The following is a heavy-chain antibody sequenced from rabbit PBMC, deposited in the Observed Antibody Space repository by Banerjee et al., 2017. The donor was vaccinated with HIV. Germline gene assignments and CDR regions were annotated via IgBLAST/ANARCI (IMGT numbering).Heavy chain of an antibody. CDR2: IYAGVSGTT. D-gene: IGHD6-1*01. V-gene: IGHV1S45*01. J-gene: IGHJ4*01. Sequence: QEQLKESGGGLVQPEGSLTPTCTASGFSFSSIYYMCGARQAPGKGLEWIACIYAGVSGTTYYASWANGRFTISKTSSTTVTLQMTSLTVADTATYFCARYAYGYVGYNLWGPGTLVTVS. CDR3: ARYAYGYVGYNL. CDR1: GFSFSSIYY.